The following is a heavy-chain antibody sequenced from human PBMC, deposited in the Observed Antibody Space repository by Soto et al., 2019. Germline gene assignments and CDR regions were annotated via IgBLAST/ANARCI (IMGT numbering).Heavy chain of an antibody. CDR1: GFTFSSYG. CDR3: AKDRLDGPAPGY. CDR2: ISYDGSNK. V-gene: IGHV3-30*18. D-gene: IGHD6-19*01. Sequence: QVQLVEPGGGVVQPGRSLRLSCAASGFTFSSYGMHWVRQAPGKGLEWVAVISYDGSNKYYADSVKGRFTISRDNSKNTLYLQMNSLRAEDTAVYYCAKDRLDGPAPGYWGQGTLVTVSS. J-gene: IGHJ4*02.